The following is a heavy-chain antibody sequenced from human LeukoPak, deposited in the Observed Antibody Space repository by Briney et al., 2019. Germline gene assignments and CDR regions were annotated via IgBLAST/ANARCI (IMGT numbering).Heavy chain of an antibody. CDR2: IYYSGST. V-gene: IGHV4-39*01. J-gene: IGHJ4*02. Sequence: SETLSLTCTVSGGSISSSSYYWGWIRQPPGKGLEWIGSIYYSGSTYYNPSLKSRVTISVDTSKNQFSLKLSSVTAADTAVYYCANSVMVRGVNPPDYWGQGTLVTVSS. CDR1: GGSISSSSYY. CDR3: ANSVMVRGVNPPDY. D-gene: IGHD3-10*01.